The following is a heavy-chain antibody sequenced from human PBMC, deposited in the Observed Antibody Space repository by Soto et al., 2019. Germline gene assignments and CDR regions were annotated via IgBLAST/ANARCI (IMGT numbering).Heavy chain of an antibody. Sequence: SETLSLTCTVSGGSISTSNYYWGWVRQPPGKGLDWIGNIYYIRTTYYNPSLKSRVTISVDTSKNQFSLKLNCVTGADTAVDYCATFGVPASRRTDSDFWGPVTLVTVSS. CDR2: IYYIRTT. CDR1: GGSISTSNYY. J-gene: IGHJ4*02. V-gene: IGHV4-39*01. D-gene: IGHD2-21*02. CDR3: ATFGVPASRRTDSDF.